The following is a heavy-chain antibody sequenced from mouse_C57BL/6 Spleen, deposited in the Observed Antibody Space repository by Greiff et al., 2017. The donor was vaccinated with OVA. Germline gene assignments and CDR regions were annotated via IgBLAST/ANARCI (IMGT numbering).Heavy chain of an antibody. D-gene: IGHD1-1*01. CDR1: GYAFSSYW. V-gene: IGHV1-80*01. CDR3: ARAVVGGGYFDV. J-gene: IGHJ1*03. CDR2: IYPGDGDT. Sequence: VQLQQSGAELVKPGASVKISCKASGYAFSSYWMNWVKQRPGKGLEWIGQIYPGDGDTNYNGKFKGKATLTADKSSSTAYMQLSSLTSEDSAVYFCARAVVGGGYFDVWGTGTTVTVSS.